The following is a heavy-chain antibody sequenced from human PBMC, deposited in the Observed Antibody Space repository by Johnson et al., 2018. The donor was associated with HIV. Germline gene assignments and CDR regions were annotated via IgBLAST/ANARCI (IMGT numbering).Heavy chain of an antibody. Sequence: VLLLESGGGLVQSGGSLRLSCAASGFTFSGYWMNWVRQAPGKGLEWVANIKQAGSEKYYVDSVKGRFTISRDNAKNSLFLQMNSLRAEDTAVYYCARDRWGSSMRSDAFDIWGQGTMVTVSS. V-gene: IGHV3-7*05. D-gene: IGHD3-16*01. CDR3: ARDRWGSSMRSDAFDI. CDR1: GFTFSGYW. CDR2: IKQAGSEK. J-gene: IGHJ3*02.